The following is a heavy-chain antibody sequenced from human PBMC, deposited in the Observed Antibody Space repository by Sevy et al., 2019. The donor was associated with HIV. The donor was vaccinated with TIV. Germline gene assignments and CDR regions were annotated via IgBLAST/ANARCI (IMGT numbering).Heavy chain of an antibody. D-gene: IGHD3-3*01. V-gene: IGHV3-7*01. Sequence: GGSLRLSCAASGFTFSSYWMSWVRQAPGKGLERVANIKQDGSEKYYVDSVKGRFTISRDNAKNSLYLQMNSLRAEDTAVYYCARVRITIFGVVINYFDYWGQGTLVTVSS. CDR1: GFTFSSYW. CDR2: IKQDGSEK. CDR3: ARVRITIFGVVINYFDY. J-gene: IGHJ4*02.